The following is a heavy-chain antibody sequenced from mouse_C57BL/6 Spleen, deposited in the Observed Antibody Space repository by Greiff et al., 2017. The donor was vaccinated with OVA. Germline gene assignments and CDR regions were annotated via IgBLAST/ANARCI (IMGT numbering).Heavy chain of an antibody. CDR2: SRNKANDYTT. Sequence: EVKVVESGGGLVQSGRSLRLSCATSGFTFSDFYMEWVRQAPGKGLEWIAASRNKANDYTTEYSASVKGRFIVSRDTSQSILYLQMNALRAEDTAIYYCARDADSSGYGYFDVWGTGTTVTVSS. J-gene: IGHJ1*03. V-gene: IGHV7-1*01. D-gene: IGHD3-2*02. CDR3: ARDADSSGYGYFDV. CDR1: GFTFSDFY.